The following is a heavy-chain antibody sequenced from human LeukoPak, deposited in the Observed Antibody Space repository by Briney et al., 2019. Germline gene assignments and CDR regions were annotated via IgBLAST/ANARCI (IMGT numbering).Heavy chain of an antibody. CDR3: AKEDPLEGLDY. CDR1: GFTFSSYW. V-gene: IGHV3-74*01. CDR2: INTDGSTT. Sequence: GGSLRLSCAASGFTFSSYWMHWVRQAPGEGLVWVSRINTDGSTTYYADSVKGRFTISRDNSKNTLYLQMNSLRVEDTAVYYCAKEDPLEGLDYWGQGTLVTVSS. J-gene: IGHJ4*02. D-gene: IGHD5-24*01.